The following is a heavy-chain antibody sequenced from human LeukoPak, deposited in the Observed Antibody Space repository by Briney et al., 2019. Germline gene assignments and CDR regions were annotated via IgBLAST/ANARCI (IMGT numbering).Heavy chain of an antibody. CDR1: GFTFSSYT. D-gene: IGHD5-12*01. Sequence: GGSLRLSCAASGFTFSSYTMNWVRQAPGKGLEWVSSISSSSYIYYADSVKGQFTISRDNAKNSLYLQMNSLRAEDTAVYYCARDNGYNGYHFDYWGQGTLVTVSS. CDR3: ARDNGYNGYHFDY. J-gene: IGHJ4*02. V-gene: IGHV3-21*01. CDR2: ISSSSYI.